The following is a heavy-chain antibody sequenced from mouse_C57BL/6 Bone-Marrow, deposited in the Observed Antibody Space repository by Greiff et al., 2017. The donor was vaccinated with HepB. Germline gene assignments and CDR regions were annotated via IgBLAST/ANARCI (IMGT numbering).Heavy chain of an antibody. CDR3: ARHATMVTTGVYYAMDY. D-gene: IGHD2-2*01. J-gene: IGHJ4*01. CDR1: EYEFPSHD. V-gene: IGHV5-2*01. CDR2: INSDGGST. Sequence: EVNVVESGGGLVQPGESLKLSCESNEYEFPSHDMSWVRKTPEKRLELVAAINSDGGSTYYPDTMERRFIISRDNTKKTLYLQMSSLRSEDTALYYCARHATMVTTGVYYAMDYWGQGTSVTVSS.